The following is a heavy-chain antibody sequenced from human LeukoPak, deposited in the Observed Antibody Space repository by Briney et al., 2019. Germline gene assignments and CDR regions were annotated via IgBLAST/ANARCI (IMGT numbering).Heavy chain of an antibody. CDR2: IYYSGST. CDR3: ARWLQGVLDY. V-gene: IGHV4-31*03. J-gene: IGHJ4*02. CDR1: GGSISSGGYY. D-gene: IGHD5-24*01. Sequence: SETLSPTCTVSGGSISSGGYYWSWIRQHPGKGLEWIGYIYYSGSTYYNPSLKSRVTISVDTSKNQFSLKLSSVTAADTAVYYCARWLQGVLDYWGQGTLVTVSS.